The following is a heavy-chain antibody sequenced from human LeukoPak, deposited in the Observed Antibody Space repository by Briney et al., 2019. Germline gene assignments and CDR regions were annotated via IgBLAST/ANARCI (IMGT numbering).Heavy chain of an antibody. D-gene: IGHD3-9*01. V-gene: IGHV1-46*03. Sequence: ASVKVSCEASGYTFTRYYIHWVRQAPGQGPEWMGMLNPSGGSTTYAQNFQGRATMTRDTSTSTVYMELSSLRSDDTAVYYCARANYDILTGLKRPFDSWGQGTLVTVSS. J-gene: IGHJ4*02. CDR2: LNPSGGST. CDR1: GYTFTRYY. CDR3: ARANYDILTGLKRPFDS.